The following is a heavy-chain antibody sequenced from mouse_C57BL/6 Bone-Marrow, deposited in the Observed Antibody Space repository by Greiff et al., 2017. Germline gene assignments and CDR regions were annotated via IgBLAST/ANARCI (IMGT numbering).Heavy chain of an antibody. CDR1: GFTFSDFY. Sequence: EVKLVESGGGLVQSGRSLRLSCATSGFTFSDFYMEWVRQAPGKGLEWIAASRNKANDYTTEYSASVKGRFIVSRDTSQSILYLQMIALRAEDTAIYYCARDATGYYAMDYWGQGTSVTVSS. CDR2: SRNKANDYTT. J-gene: IGHJ4*01. CDR3: ARDATGYYAMDY. V-gene: IGHV7-1*01.